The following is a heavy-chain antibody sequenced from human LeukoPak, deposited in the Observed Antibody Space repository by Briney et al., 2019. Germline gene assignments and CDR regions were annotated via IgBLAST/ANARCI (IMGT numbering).Heavy chain of an antibody. D-gene: IGHD6-13*01. Sequence: GGSLRLSCAASGFTFSRFSMNWVRQAPGKGLEWVANIKQDGSEKYYVDSVKGRFTISRDNAKNSLYLQMNSLRAEDTAVYYCARDREAAANPFDHWGQGTLVTVSS. CDR1: GFTFSRFS. V-gene: IGHV3-7*01. CDR2: IKQDGSEK. CDR3: ARDREAAANPFDH. J-gene: IGHJ4*02.